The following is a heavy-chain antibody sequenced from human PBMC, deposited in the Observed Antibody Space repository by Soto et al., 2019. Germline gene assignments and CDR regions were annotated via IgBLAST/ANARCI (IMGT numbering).Heavy chain of an antibody. CDR1: GGSIRSNNW. V-gene: IGHV4-4*02. J-gene: IGHJ4*02. D-gene: IGHD6-19*01. Sequence: KPSETLSLTCAVSGGSIRSNNWWSWVRQPPGKGLERIGEIFHGGSTYYNPSLKSRVTISVDTSKNQFSLKLISVTAADTAVYYCARGGWTLFDYWGQGTLATVTS. CDR3: ARGGWTLFDY. CDR2: IFHGGST.